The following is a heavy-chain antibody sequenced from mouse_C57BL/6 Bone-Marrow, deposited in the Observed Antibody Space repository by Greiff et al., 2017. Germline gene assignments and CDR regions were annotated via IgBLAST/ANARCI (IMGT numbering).Heavy chain of an antibody. J-gene: IGHJ1*03. CDR3: TRRNGSSRYWYFDV. V-gene: IGHV1-5*01. CDR2: IYPGNSDT. D-gene: IGHD1-1*01. CDR1: GYTFTSYW. Sequence: EVQLQQSGTVLARPGASVKMSCKTSGYTFTSYWMHWVKQRPGQGLDWIGAIYPGNSDTSYNQKFKGKAKLTAVTSASTAYMELSSLTNEDSAVYYCTRRNGSSRYWYFDVGGTGTTVTVSS.